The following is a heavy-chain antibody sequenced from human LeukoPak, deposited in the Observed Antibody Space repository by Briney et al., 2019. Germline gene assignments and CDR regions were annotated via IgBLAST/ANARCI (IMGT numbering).Heavy chain of an antibody. Sequence: GGSLRLSCAASGFTFSSYAMSWVRQAPGKGLEWVSAISGSGGSTYYADSVKGRFTISRDNSKNTLYLQMNSLRAEDTAVYYCAPDIVVVPAAILFQHWGQGTLVTVSS. CDR3: APDIVVVPAAILFQH. CDR1: GFTFSSYA. CDR2: ISGSGGST. D-gene: IGHD2-2*02. V-gene: IGHV3-23*01. J-gene: IGHJ1*01.